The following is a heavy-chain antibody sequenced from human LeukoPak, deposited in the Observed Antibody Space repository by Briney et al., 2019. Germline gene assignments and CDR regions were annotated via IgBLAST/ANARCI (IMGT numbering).Heavy chain of an antibody. CDR1: GFTFSSYW. D-gene: IGHD3-10*01. V-gene: IGHV3-74*01. Sequence: GGSLRLSCAASGFTFSSYWMHWVRQAPGKGLVWVSRINSDGSSTSYADSVKGRFTISRDNSKNTLYLRMTSLRAGDTAVYYCAKRADGSGTYPIDYWGQGTLVTVSS. CDR2: INSDGSST. CDR3: AKRADGSGTYPIDY. J-gene: IGHJ4*02.